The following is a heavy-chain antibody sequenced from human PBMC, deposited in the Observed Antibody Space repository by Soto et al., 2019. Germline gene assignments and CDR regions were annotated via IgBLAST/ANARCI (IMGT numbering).Heavy chain of an antibody. CDR2: IYYSGST. Sequence: SETLSLTCTVSGCSISIYYWSWIRQPPGKGLEWIGYIYYSGSTNYNPSLKSRVTISVDTSKNQFSLKLSSVTAADTAVYYCARQYSGYDPTDYYYYMDVWGKGTTVTVSS. CDR1: GCSISIYY. D-gene: IGHD5-12*01. CDR3: ARQYSGYDPTDYYYYMDV. J-gene: IGHJ6*03. V-gene: IGHV4-59*08.